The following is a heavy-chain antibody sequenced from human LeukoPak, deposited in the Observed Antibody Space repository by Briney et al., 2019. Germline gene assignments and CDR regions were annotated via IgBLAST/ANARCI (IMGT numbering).Heavy chain of an antibody. Sequence: PSGTLSLTCAVSGASISSDYWSWIRQPAGKGLEWIGRIYSSGSTNYNPSLKSRVTMSLDTSKNHFSLKLTSVTAADTAVYYCARDSLVHPNRWFDPWGQGTLVTVSS. V-gene: IGHV4-4*07. J-gene: IGHJ5*02. CDR1: GASISSDY. D-gene: IGHD2-2*01. CDR3: ARDSLVHPNRWFDP. CDR2: IYSSGST.